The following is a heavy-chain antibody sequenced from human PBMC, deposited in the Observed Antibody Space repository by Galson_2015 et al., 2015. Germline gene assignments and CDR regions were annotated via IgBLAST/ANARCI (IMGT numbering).Heavy chain of an antibody. CDR1: GFIFRSYW. J-gene: IGHJ3*02. D-gene: IGHD2-2*01. CDR2: IKPDGSEK. CDR3: ARGGSTSLTSGSFDI. Sequence: SLRLSCAASGFIFRSYWMSWVRQTPGKGLEWVANIKPDGSEKYYAVSVKGRFTISRDNAKNSLYLQMSSLRAEDTAVFYCARGGSTSLTSGSFDIWGQGTMVTVSS. V-gene: IGHV3-7*01.